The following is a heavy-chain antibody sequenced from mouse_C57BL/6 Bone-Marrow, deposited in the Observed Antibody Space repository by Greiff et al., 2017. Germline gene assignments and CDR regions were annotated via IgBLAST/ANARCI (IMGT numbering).Heavy chain of an antibody. CDR1: GYTFTSYG. D-gene: IGHD1-1*01. V-gene: IGHV1-81*01. J-gene: IGHJ4*01. Sequence: QVQLQQSGAELARPGASVKLSCKASGYTFTSYGISWVKQRTGQGLEWIGVIYPRSGNTYYNEKFKGKDTLTADKSSSTAYMELRSLTSEDSAVYFCEGGSSPFYAMDYWGQGTSVTVSS. CDR2: IYPRSGNT. CDR3: EGGSSPFYAMDY.